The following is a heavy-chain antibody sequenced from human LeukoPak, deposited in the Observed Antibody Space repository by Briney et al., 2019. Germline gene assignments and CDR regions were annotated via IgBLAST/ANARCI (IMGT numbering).Heavy chain of an antibody. J-gene: IGHJ5*02. Sequence: GGSLSLLCAVCGFIYKKYRLLGAREARGKALEWVSAISNDGGGTQYADLVEGRFTISRDNSKNTLFLQMSSLRAEDTALYYCAKGSSGYFADLWGQGTLVTVSS. CDR1: GFIYKKYR. V-gene: IGHV3-23*01. D-gene: IGHD3-22*01. CDR3: AKGSSGYFADL. CDR2: ISNDGGGT.